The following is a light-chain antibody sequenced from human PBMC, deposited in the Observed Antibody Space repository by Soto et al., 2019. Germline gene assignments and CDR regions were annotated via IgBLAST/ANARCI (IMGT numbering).Light chain of an antibody. V-gene: IGLV2-14*01. CDR1: SSDVGGYNY. CDR3: SSYTSSSTV. Sequence: QPVLTQPASVSGSPGQSITISCTGTSSDVGGYNYVSWYQQHPGKAPKLMIYEVSNRPSGVSNRFSGSKSGNTASLTISGLQAEDEADDYCSSYTSSSTVFGGGTKLTVL. J-gene: IGLJ3*02. CDR2: EVS.